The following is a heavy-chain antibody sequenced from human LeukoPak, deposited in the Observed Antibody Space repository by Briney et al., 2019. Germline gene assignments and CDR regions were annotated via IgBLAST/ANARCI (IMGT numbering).Heavy chain of an antibody. J-gene: IGHJ4*02. CDR3: AREGRRATVTTFDY. D-gene: IGHD4-17*01. CDR2: MNPNGGNT. Sequence: ASVKVSCKASGYTFTSYDINWVRQATGQGLEWMGWMNPNGGNTGYAQKFQGRVTMTRNTSISTAYMELSSLRSEDTAVYYCAREGRRATVTTFDYWGQGTLVTVSS. V-gene: IGHV1-8*01. CDR1: GYTFTSYD.